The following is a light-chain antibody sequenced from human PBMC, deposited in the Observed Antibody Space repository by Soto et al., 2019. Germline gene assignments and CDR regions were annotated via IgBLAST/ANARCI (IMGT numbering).Light chain of an antibody. Sequence: QSALTQPASVSGSPGQSITISCTGTSSDVGGYKYVSWYQQYPDKAPKLMIYEVSNRPSGVSNRFSGSKSGNTASLTISGLQAEDEADYYCSSYTSSSTYVFGTGTKAHRP. CDR3: SSYTSSSTYV. CDR1: SSDVGGYKY. V-gene: IGLV2-14*01. CDR2: EVS. J-gene: IGLJ1*01.